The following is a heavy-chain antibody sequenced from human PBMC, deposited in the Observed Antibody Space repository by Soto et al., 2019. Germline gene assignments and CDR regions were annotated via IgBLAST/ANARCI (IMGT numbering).Heavy chain of an antibody. D-gene: IGHD3-10*02. J-gene: IGHJ4*02. CDR3: ARAYVRLQLGASDY. V-gene: IGHV1-2*02. CDR1: GYSFTGYF. Sequence: QVQLVPSGAEVKKRGASVKVSCKASGYSFTGYFMHWVRQVPGQGLEWMGWTNPKSGVTKYPQKFQGRVTMTRDTSISTAYMELTRLRSDDTAVYYCARAYVRLQLGASDYWGQGTLVTVSS. CDR2: TNPKSGVT.